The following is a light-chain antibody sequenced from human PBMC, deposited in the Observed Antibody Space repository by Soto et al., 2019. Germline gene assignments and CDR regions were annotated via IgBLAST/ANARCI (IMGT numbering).Light chain of an antibody. V-gene: IGKV3-11*01. J-gene: IGKJ2*01. CDR3: QQRSNWPYT. CDR1: QSVSSY. Sequence: EIVLTQSPATLSLSPGERATLSCRASQSVSSYLAWYQQKPGQAPRLFIYDASNRATGIPDRFSGSGSGTDFTLTISSLEPEDFAVYYCQQRSNWPYTFGQGTKLEIK. CDR2: DAS.